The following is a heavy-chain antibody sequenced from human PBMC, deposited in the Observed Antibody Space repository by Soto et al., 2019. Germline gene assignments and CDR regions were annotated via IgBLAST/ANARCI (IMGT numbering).Heavy chain of an antibody. CDR3: AKAMTGDYLDAFDI. CDR1: GFTFDDYA. CDR2: ISWNSGSI. D-gene: IGHD4-17*01. Sequence: PGGSLRLSCAASGFTFDDYAMHWVRQAPGKGLEWVSGISWNSGSIGYADSVKGRFTISRDNAKNSLYLQMNSLRAEDTALYYCAKAMTGDYLDAFDIWGQGTMVTVSS. J-gene: IGHJ3*02. V-gene: IGHV3-9*01.